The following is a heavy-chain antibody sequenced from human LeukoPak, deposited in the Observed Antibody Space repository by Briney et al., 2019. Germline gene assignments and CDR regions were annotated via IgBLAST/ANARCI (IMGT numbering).Heavy chain of an antibody. D-gene: IGHD6-13*01. CDR3: ARGRTGYSSSWSGWFDP. V-gene: IGHV4-4*07. CDR1: GGSISSYY. J-gene: IGHJ5*02. CDR2: IYTSGST. Sequence: PSETLSLTCTVSGGSISSYYWSWIRQPAGKGLEWIGRIYTSGSTNYNPSLKSRITMSVDTSKNQFSLKLSSVTAADTAVYYCARGRTGYSSSWSGWFDPWGQGTLVTVSS.